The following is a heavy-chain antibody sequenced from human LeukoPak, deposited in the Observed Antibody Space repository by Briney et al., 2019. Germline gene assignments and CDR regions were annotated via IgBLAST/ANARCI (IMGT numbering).Heavy chain of an antibody. CDR3: ARERTKVREGFDY. J-gene: IGHJ4*02. CDR1: GFTFSNYA. V-gene: IGHV3-66*01. CDR2: IYSGGST. Sequence: GGSLRLSCAASGFTFSNYAMSWVRQAPGKGLEWVSVIYSGGSTYYADSVKGRFTISRDNSKNTLYLQMNSLRAEDTAVYYCARERTKVREGFDYWAREPWSPSPQ. D-gene: IGHD1-1*01.